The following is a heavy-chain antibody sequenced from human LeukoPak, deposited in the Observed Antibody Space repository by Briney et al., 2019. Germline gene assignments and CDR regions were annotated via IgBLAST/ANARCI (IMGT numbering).Heavy chain of an antibody. D-gene: IGHD2-2*01. CDR2: ISSSGSTI. CDR3: ASAIVVVPEYYYYYMDV. CDR1: GFTFSDYY. Sequence: GGSLRLSCAASGFTFSDYYMSWIRQAPGKGLEWVSYISSSGSTIYYADSVKGRFTISRDNAKNSLYLQMYSLRAEDTAVYYCASAIVVVPEYYYYYMDVWGKGTTVTVSS. V-gene: IGHV3-11*04. J-gene: IGHJ6*03.